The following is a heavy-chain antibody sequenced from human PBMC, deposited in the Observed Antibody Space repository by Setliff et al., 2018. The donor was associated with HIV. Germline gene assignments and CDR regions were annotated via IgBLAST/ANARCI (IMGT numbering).Heavy chain of an antibody. J-gene: IGHJ6*03. D-gene: IGHD2-8*01. CDR2: TYTSGST. CDR1: GGSISTYF. Sequence: SETLSLTCTVSGGSISTYFWTWIRQPPGKGLAWSGYTYTSGSTNYNPSLKSRVTISVDTSKNQFSLKVTSVTAADTAVYYCARDQRYCTNALCPEGYYMEVWGKGTTVTVSS. V-gene: IGHV4-4*08. CDR3: ARDQRYCTNALCPEGYYMEV.